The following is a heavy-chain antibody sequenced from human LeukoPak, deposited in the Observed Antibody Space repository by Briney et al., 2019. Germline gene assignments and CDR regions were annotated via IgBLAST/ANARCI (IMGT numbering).Heavy chain of an antibody. CDR2: IYYSGST. J-gene: IGHJ4*02. CDR3: VRANHLDY. V-gene: IGHV4-59*01. Sequence: SETLSLTCTVSGGSISSYYWSWFRQPPGKGLEWIGDIYYSGSTNYNPSLKSRVTISADTSKNQFSLKLTSVTAADTAVYFCVRANHLDYWGQGTLVTVSS. CDR1: GGSISSYY. D-gene: IGHD1-14*01.